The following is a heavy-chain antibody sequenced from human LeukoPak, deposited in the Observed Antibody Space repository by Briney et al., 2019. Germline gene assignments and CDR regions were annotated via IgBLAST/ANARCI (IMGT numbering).Heavy chain of an antibody. CDR2: INPNSGGT. CDR1: GYTFTGYY. CDR3: ARDRRGMVRGVPHWFDP. V-gene: IGHV1-2*02. J-gene: IGHJ5*02. Sequence: ASVKVSCKASGYTFTGYYMHWVRQAPGQGLEWMGWINPNSGGTNYAQKFQGRVTMTRDMSISTAYMELSRLRSDDTAVCYCARDRRGMVRGVPHWFDPWGQGTLVTVSS. D-gene: IGHD3-10*01.